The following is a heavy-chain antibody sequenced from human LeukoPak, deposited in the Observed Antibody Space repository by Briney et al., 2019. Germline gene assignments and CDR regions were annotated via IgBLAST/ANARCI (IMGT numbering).Heavy chain of an antibody. J-gene: IGHJ4*02. V-gene: IGHV4-59*12. CDR2: IYYTGST. Sequence: KPLETLSLTCTVSGGSISTYYWSWIRQPPGKGLEWIGNIYYTGSTIYNPSLESRVTISVDTSKNQFSLKLSSVTAADTAVYYCARRPKAARVTIFGVVPAHDYWGQGTLVTVSS. CDR1: GGSISTYY. CDR3: ARRPKAARVTIFGVVPAHDY. D-gene: IGHD3-3*01.